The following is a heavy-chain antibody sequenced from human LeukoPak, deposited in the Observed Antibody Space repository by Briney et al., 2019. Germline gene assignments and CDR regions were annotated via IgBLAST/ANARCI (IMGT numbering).Heavy chain of an antibody. CDR1: GGTFGSYA. V-gene: IGHV1-69*04. Sequence: ASVKVSCKASGGTFGSYAISWVRQAPGQGLEWMGRIIPILGIANYAQKFQGRVTITADKSTSTAYMELSSLRSEDTAVYYCASGVGYCSSTSCSNTYYFDYWGQGTLVTVSS. D-gene: IGHD2-2*01. CDR3: ASGVGYCSSTSCSNTYYFDY. CDR2: IIPILGIA. J-gene: IGHJ4*02.